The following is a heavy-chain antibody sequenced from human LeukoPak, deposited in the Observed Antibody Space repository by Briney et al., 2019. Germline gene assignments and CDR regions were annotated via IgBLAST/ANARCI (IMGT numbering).Heavy chain of an antibody. D-gene: IGHD3-3*01. V-gene: IGHV1-69*05. J-gene: IGHJ4*02. CDR2: IIPIFGTA. Sequence: SVKVSCKASGYTFTGYYMHWVRQAPGQGHEWMGRIIPIFGTANYAQKFQGRVTITTDESTSTAYMELSSLRSEDTAVYYCARGRFLEWLLVFDYWGQGTLVTVSS. CDR3: ARGRFLEWLLVFDY. CDR1: GYTFTGYY.